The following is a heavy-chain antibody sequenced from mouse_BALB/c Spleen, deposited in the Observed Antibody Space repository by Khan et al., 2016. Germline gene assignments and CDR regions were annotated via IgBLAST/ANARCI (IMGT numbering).Heavy chain of an antibody. V-gene: IGHV5-6-5*01. CDR3: AREDYGNYGDYFDY. CDR2: ISSGGST. J-gene: IGHJ2*01. CDR1: GFTFSNYA. D-gene: IGHD2-1*01. Sequence: EVELVESGGGLVKPGGSLKLSCAASGFTFSNYAMSWVRQTPEKRLEWVASISSGGSTYYPDSVKGRFTISRDNARNILNLQMRSLRSEDTAMYYCAREDYGNYGDYFDYWGQGTTLTVSS.